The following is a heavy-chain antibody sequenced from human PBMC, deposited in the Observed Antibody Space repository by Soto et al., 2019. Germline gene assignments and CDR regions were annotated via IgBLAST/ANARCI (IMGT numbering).Heavy chain of an antibody. Sequence: QVQLQQWGAGLLKPSETLSLTCAVYGGSFSGYDWTWIRQPPGTGLEWIGEINHSGSTNYNPSLKSRVTISVDTSKKQFSLKLPSVTAADTAVYYCARDKITGLFDYWGQGTLVTVSS. D-gene: IGHD2-8*02. J-gene: IGHJ4*02. CDR1: GGSFSGYD. CDR2: INHSGST. CDR3: ARDKITGLFDY. V-gene: IGHV4-34*01.